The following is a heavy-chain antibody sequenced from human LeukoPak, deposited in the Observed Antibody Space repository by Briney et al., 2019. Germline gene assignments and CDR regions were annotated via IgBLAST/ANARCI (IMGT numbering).Heavy chain of an antibody. D-gene: IGHD6-6*01. CDR3: VKDEWYDSSSYFDF. Sequence: PGGSLRLSCAASGFSFSIYVMSWVRQAPGKGLEWVSTISGGTSGTHYADSVRGRFTISRDNSKNTLYLQLNSLRADDTAVYYCVKDEWYDSSSYFDFWGQGTLVTVSS. J-gene: IGHJ4*02. CDR1: GFSFSIYV. CDR2: ISGGTSGT. V-gene: IGHV3-23*01.